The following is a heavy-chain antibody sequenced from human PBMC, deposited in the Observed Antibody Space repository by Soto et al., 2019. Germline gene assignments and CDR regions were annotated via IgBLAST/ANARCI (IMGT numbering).Heavy chain of an antibody. CDR1: GFTFNYYP. D-gene: IGHD6-19*01. Sequence: QMQLVESGGGVVQPGGSLRLSCAASGFTFNYYPMHWVRQAPGKGLEWVAVVSFDGSNKYYSDSVKGRFTISNDNSKNTLYLQMNSLRREDTAVYYCARLPGPLVAVLYIYPLDGREAMSDVDVWGQGTTVTVSS. J-gene: IGHJ6*02. CDR3: ARLPGPLVAVLYIYPLDGREAMSDVDV. CDR2: VSFDGSNK. V-gene: IGHV3-30-3*01.